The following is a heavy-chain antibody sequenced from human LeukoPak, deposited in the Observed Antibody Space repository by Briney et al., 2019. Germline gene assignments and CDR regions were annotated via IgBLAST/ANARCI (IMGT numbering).Heavy chain of an antibody. J-gene: IGHJ4*02. V-gene: IGHV4-39*07. D-gene: IGHD3-22*01. Sequence: SDTLSLTCTLWGGSKNRRTDYWGWIRQPPGKGLEWIANIYYTGTTLYNPSLKSRVTISVDTSKNQFSLKLSSVTAADTAVYYCARAQDDSSGYPPYYFDYWGQGTLVTVSS. CDR1: GGSKNRRTDY. CDR2: IYYTGTT. CDR3: ARAQDDSSGYPPYYFDY.